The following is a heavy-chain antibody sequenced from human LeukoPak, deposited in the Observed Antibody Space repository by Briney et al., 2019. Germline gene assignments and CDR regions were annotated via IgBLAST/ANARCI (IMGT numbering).Heavy chain of an antibody. CDR2: IWYDGGNR. Sequence: GGSLRLSCAASGFTFNSYAMSWVRQAPGKGLEWVAIIWYDGGNRYHADSVKGRFTISRDNSKNTLYLQLNSLRAEDTAVYYCAREDRIAPADKAFDIWGQGTMVTVSS. J-gene: IGHJ3*02. CDR1: GFTFNSYA. D-gene: IGHD6-13*01. V-gene: IGHV3-33*08. CDR3: AREDRIAPADKAFDI.